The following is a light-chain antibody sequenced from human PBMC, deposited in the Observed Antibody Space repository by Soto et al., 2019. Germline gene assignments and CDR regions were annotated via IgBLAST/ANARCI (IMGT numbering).Light chain of an antibody. CDR1: QSISSW. V-gene: IGKV1-5*01. CDR2: DAS. J-gene: IGKJ1*01. Sequence: VDRVTITCRASQSISSWLAWYQQKPGKAPKLLIYDASSLESGVPSRSSGSGSGKEFTLTISSLQPDDFATYYCQQYNSYWTFGQGTRWIS. CDR3: QQYNSYWT.